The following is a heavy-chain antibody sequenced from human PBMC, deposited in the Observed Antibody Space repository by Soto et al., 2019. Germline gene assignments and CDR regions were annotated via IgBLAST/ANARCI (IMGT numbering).Heavy chain of an antibody. CDR1: GGSISSYY. CDR3: ARGAQYDYVWGSYRYIFDY. Sequence: KASETLSLTCTVSGGSISSYYWSWIRQPPGKGLEWIGYIYYSGSTNYNPSLKSRVTISVDTSKNQFSLKLSSVTAADTAVYYCARGAQYDYVWGSYRYIFDYWGRGTLVTVSS. J-gene: IGHJ4*02. V-gene: IGHV4-59*01. CDR2: IYYSGST. D-gene: IGHD3-16*02.